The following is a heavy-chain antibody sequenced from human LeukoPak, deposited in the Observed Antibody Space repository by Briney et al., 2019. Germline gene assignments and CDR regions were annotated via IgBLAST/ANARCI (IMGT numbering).Heavy chain of an antibody. CDR2: IYYSGIFYSGST. CDR3: ARLWNYDYIWESYRFFDY. CDR1: GGSISSSSYY. Sequence: PSETLSLTCTVSGGSISSSSYYWGWIRQSPGKGLEWIGSIYYSGIFYSGSTNYNPSLKSRVTISVDTSKNQFSLKLSSVTAADTAVYYCARLWNYDYIWESYRFFDYWGQGTLVTVSS. J-gene: IGHJ4*02. V-gene: IGHV4-39*07. D-gene: IGHD3-16*02.